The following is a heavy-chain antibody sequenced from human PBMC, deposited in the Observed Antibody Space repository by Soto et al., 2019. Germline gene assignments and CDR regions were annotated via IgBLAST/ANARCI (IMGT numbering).Heavy chain of an antibody. D-gene: IGHD3-10*01. CDR2: MNPNSGNT. CDR3: ARGGTMVRGVIIRLGYYYYGMDV. J-gene: IGHJ6*02. CDR1: GCTFTSYD. Sequence: ASVKVSCKASGCTFTSYDINWVRQATGQGLEWMGWMNPNSGNTGYAQKFQGRVTMTRNTSISTAYMELSSLRSEDTAVYYCARGGTMVRGVIIRLGYYYYGMDVWGQGTTVTVSS. V-gene: IGHV1-8*01.